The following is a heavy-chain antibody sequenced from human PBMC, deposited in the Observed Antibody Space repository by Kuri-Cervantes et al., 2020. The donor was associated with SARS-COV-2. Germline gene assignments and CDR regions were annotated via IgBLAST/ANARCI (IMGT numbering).Heavy chain of an antibody. CDR1: GFTVSSNY. CDR2: IYSGGST. Sequence: GESLKISCAASGFTVSSNYMSWVRQAPGKGLEWGSVIYSGGSTYHADSVKGRFTISRDNSKNTLYLQMNSLRAEDTAVYYCARDLGEGPTGYWGQGTLVTVSS. D-gene: IGHD3-16*01. CDR3: ARDLGEGPTGY. V-gene: IGHV3-66*01. J-gene: IGHJ4*02.